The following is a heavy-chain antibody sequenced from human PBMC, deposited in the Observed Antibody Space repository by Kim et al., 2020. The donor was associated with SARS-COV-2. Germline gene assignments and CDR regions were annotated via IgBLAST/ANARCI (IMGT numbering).Heavy chain of an antibody. CDR3: ARVFWRGYRYIDY. V-gene: IGHV7-4-1*02. CDR1: GYTFSNHA. D-gene: IGHD3-16*02. Sequence: ASVKVSCKASGYTFSNHAINWVRQAPGQGLEWMGWINTETGSPTYAQGFTGRFVFSLDTSVSTAYLQISSLEAEDTALYYCARVFWRGYRYIDYWGQVTL. J-gene: IGHJ4*02. CDR2: INTETGSP.